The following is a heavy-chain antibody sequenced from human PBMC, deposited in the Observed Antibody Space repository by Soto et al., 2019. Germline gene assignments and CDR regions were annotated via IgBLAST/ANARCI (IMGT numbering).Heavy chain of an antibody. Sequence: PSETLSLTCTVSGGSISSGGYYWSWIRQHPGKGLEWIGYIYYSGSTYYNPSPKSRVTISVDTSKNQFSLKLSSVTAADTAVYYCASGIDIVPTGGNAFDLWGQGTIVNVS. V-gene: IGHV4-31*03. J-gene: IGHJ3*01. CDR1: GGSISSGGYY. CDR3: ASGIDIVPTGGNAFDL. D-gene: IGHD5-12*01. CDR2: IYYSGST.